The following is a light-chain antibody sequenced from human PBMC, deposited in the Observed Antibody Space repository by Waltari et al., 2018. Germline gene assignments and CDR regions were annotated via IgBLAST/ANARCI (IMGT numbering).Light chain of an antibody. CDR2: AAS. V-gene: IGKV1-9*01. J-gene: IGKJ3*01. CDR1: QGISSY. Sequence: DIQLTQSPSFLSASVGDSVTITCRASQGISSYLAWYQQKPGKAPKLLIYAASTLQAGFPSRFSGSGSGTEFTLTISSLPPEDFATYYCQQLYSYPFTFGPGTKVDIK. CDR3: QQLYSYPFT.